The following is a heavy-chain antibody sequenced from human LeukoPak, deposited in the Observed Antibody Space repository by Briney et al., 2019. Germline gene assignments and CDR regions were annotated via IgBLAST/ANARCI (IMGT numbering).Heavy chain of an antibody. J-gene: IGHJ6*02. CDR1: GFTFSSYG. D-gene: IGHD5-12*01. CDR3: AREETSLDLGDYYYYGMDV. CDR2: IWYDGSNK. V-gene: IGHV3-33*01. Sequence: GGSLRLSCAASGFTFSSYGMHWVRQAPGKGLEWVAVIWYDGSNKYYADSVKGRFTISRDNSKNTLYLQMNSLRAEDTAVYYCAREETSLDLGDYYYYGMDVWGQGTTVTVSS.